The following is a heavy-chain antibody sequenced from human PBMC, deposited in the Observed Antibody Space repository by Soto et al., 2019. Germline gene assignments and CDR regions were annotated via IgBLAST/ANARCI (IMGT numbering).Heavy chain of an antibody. D-gene: IGHD1-20*01. CDR2: IYWDDDK. V-gene: IGHV2-5*02. J-gene: IGHJ5*02. CDR1: GVSLTTSGVG. CDR3: AHRGVITSAAGFDP. Sequence: QITLKESGPTLVKPTQTLTLTCTFSGVSLTTSGVGVGWIRQSPGNAPQWLALIYWDDDKRYSPSLKNRLTVSRDISKNQVVLTMTNMDPVYTGTYYCAHRGVITSAAGFDPWGQGILVTVSS.